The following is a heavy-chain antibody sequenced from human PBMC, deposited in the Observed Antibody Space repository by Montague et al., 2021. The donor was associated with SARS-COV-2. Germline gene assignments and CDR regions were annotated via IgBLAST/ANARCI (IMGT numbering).Heavy chain of an antibody. J-gene: IGHJ6*03. CDR3: ASSYYYGSGTYVYNYYMDV. V-gene: IGHV4-39*01. Sequence: SETLSLTCTVSGGSVSSSPYYWGWIRQPPGRGLEWVGSIPYSGRIYFSPSLKSRLTISVDSSENQFSLRLSSVTAADTAVYYCASSYYYGSGTYVYNYYMDVWGKGTTVTVSS. CDR2: IPYSGRI. D-gene: IGHD3-10*01. CDR1: GGSVSSSPYY.